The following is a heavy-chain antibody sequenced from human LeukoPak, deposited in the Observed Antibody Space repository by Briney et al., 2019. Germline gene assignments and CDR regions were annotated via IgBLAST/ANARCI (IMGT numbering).Heavy chain of an antibody. V-gene: IGHV1-46*01. J-gene: IGHJ3*02. CDR3: AKFDLAAGAFDI. CDR1: GYTFTSYY. D-gene: IGHD6-13*01. CDR2: INPSGGST. Sequence: ASVKVSCKASGYTFTSYYMHWVRQAPGQGLEWMGIINPSGGSTSYAQKFQGRVTMTRDTSTSTVYMGLSSLRSEDTAVYYCAKFDLAAGAFDIWGQGTMVTVSS.